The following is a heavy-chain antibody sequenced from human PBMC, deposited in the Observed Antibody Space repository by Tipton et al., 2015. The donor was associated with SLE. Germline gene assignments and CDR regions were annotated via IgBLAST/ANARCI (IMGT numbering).Heavy chain of an antibody. J-gene: IGHJ6*03. Sequence: QVQLVQSGPEVKKPVASVKVSCKASGYTFISYDINWMRQATGQGLEWMGWMNPNSGNTGYAQKFQGRVTMTRNTSISTAYMELSSLRSEDTAVYYCARGHCSSTSCSYSDYYYYYMDVWGKGTTVTVSS. V-gene: IGHV1-8*01. CDR2: MNPNSGNT. CDR3: ARGHCSSTSCSYSDYYYYYMDV. CDR1: GYTFISYD. D-gene: IGHD2-2*01.